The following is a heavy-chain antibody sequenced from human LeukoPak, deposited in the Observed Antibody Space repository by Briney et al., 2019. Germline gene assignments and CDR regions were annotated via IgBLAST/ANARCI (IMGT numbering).Heavy chain of an antibody. CDR1: GFIFNKHA. J-gene: IGHJ4*02. CDR2: LSGSGGST. D-gene: IGHD1-20*01. Sequence: GGSLRLSCAASGFIFNKHAMSWVRQAPGKGLEWVSGLSGSGGSTDYANSVKGRFTVSRDNSKNTLFLQMNSLRAEDTAIYYCARDGYNWIPNDYWGQGTLVTVSS. V-gene: IGHV3-23*01. CDR3: ARDGYNWIPNDY.